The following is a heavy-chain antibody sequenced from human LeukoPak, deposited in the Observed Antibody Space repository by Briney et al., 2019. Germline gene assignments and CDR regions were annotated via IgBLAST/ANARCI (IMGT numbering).Heavy chain of an antibody. CDR3: ASDGYNSAPFDY. J-gene: IGHJ4*02. CDR2: ISHYENA. Sequence: SETLSLTCTVSGDSISSGGYFWSWIRQPPGKGLEWIGYISHYENAYYNPSLSSRVTMSVDKSKNQVSLKITSVTAADTAIYYCASDGYNSAPFDYWGPGTLVTVSS. V-gene: IGHV4-30-2*01. CDR1: GDSISSGGYF. D-gene: IGHD5-24*01.